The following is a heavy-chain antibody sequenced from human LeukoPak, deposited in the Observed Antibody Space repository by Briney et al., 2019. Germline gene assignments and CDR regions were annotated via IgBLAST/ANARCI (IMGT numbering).Heavy chain of an antibody. CDR2: ISGDGGST. CDR1: GFTFRSYA. CDR3: AKASWYYYYYGMDV. J-gene: IGHJ6*02. Sequence: PGGSLRLSCAASGFTFRSYAMSWVRQAPGKGLEWVSLISGDGGSTYYADSVKGRFTISRDNSKNSLYLQMNSLRTEDTALYYCAKASWYYYYYGMDVWGQGTTVTVSS. V-gene: IGHV3-43*02.